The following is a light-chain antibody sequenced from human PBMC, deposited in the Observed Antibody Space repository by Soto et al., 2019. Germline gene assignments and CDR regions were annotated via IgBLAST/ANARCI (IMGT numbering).Light chain of an antibody. CDR3: NSYAGGTNV. CDR1: SSDVGGYDY. V-gene: IGLV2-8*01. J-gene: IGLJ1*01. Sequence: QSVLTQPASVSGSPGQSVTISCTGTSSDVGGYDYVSWYQQHPGKAPKLTIYEVNKRPSGVPDRFSGSKSGNTASLTVSGLQAEDEADYYCNSYAGGTNVFGSGTKVTVL. CDR2: EVN.